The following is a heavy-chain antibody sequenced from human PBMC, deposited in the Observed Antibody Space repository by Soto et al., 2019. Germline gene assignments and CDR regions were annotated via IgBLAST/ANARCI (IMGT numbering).Heavy chain of an antibody. J-gene: IGHJ4*02. CDR3: SSSLPPGPPFDH. CDR1: GGSIRSGDYY. V-gene: IGHV4-30-4*01. CDR2: IYYSGST. Sequence: QVQLQESGPGLVKPSQTLSLTCTVSGGSIRSGDYYWSWIRQPPGKGLESIGYIYYSGSTYYNPSPNIPVTISVHPSKNQFSLKPSSVPAPDPAVYFCSSSLPPGPPFDHWGQGTLVTVSS.